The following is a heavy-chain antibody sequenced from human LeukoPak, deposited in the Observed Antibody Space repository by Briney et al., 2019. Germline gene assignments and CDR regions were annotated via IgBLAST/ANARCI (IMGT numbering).Heavy chain of an antibody. J-gene: IGHJ4*02. CDR1: RFTFNSYA. CDR2: IGGSNGIT. V-gene: IGHV3-23*01. D-gene: IGHD2-15*01. Sequence: GGSLRLSCAASRFTFNSYAMSWVRQAPGKGLEWVSVIGGSNGITFYVGSVKGRFTISRDSSKDTLYLQMNSLRTEDTAVYYCVRQDCSGGSCYLDYWGQGTLVTVSS. CDR3: VRQDCSGGSCYLDY.